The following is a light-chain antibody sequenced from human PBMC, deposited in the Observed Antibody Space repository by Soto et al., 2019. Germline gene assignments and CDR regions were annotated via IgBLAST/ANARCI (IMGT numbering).Light chain of an antibody. CDR1: QSVSKY. J-gene: IGKJ5*01. V-gene: IGKV3-11*01. CDR2: DAS. Sequence: SPATLSLSPGERATLSCMTSQSVSKYFAWYQQKPGRAPRLLIYDASSRATGIPARFIGSGSGTDFTLTISSLEPEDFAIYYCQQRSNWPITFGQGTRLEIK. CDR3: QQRSNWPIT.